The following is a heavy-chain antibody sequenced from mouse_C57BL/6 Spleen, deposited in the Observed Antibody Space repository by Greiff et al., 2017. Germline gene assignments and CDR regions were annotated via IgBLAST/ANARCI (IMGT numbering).Heavy chain of an antibody. J-gene: IGHJ1*03. CDR1: GYSITSGYY. Sequence: VQLQESGPGLVKPSQSLSLTCSVTGYSITSGYYWNWIRQFPGNKLEWMGYISYDGSNNYNPSLKNQISITRDTSKNQFFLKLNSVTTEDTATYYCARGGGNWYFDVWGTGTTVTVSS. CDR2: ISYDGSN. CDR3: ARGGGNWYFDV. V-gene: IGHV3-6*01.